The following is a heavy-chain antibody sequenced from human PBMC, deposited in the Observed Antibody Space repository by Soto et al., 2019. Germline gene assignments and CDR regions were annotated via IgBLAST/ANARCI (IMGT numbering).Heavy chain of an antibody. CDR3: ARDRGDYSNFEPCDY. CDR2: ISSSSSYI. Sequence: EVQLVESGGGLVKPGGSLRLSCAASGFTFSSYSMNWVRQAPGKGLEWVSSISSSSSYIYYADSVKGRFTISRDNAKNSLYLQMNSLRAEDTAVYSCARDRGDYSNFEPCDYWGQGTLVTVSS. V-gene: IGHV3-21*01. J-gene: IGHJ4*02. D-gene: IGHD4-4*01. CDR1: GFTFSSYS.